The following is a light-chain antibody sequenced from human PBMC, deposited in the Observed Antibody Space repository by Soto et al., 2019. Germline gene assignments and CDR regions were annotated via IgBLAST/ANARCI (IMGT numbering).Light chain of an antibody. CDR2: GAF. Sequence: EIVMTQSPATLSVSPGERATLSCRASQSVSSNLAWYQQKPGQAPRLLIYGAFTRATGIPARFSGSGSGTEFTLTISSLQSADFAVYYCQQYKNWPPLTFGGGTKVEIK. V-gene: IGKV3-15*01. J-gene: IGKJ4*01. CDR1: QSVSSN. CDR3: QQYKNWPPLT.